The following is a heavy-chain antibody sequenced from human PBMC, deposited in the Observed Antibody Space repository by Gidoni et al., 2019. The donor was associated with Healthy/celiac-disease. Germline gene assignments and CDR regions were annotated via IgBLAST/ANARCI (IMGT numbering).Heavy chain of an antibody. CDR3: ARVNTRPYYDFWSGYLPKVFDY. CDR1: GGSFSGYS. CDR2: INHSGST. D-gene: IGHD3-3*01. Sequence: QVQLQQWGAGLLKPSETLSLTCAVYGGSFSGYSWSWIRQPPGKGLEWIGEINHSGSTNYNPSLKSRVTISVDTSKNQFSLKLSSVTAADTAVYYCARVNTRPYYDFWSGYLPKVFDYWGQGTLVTVSS. V-gene: IGHV4-34*01. J-gene: IGHJ4*02.